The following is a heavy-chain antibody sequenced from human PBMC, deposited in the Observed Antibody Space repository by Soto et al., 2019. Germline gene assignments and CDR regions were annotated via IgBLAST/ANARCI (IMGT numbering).Heavy chain of an antibody. CDR1: GFTFSSCS. Sequence: GGSLRLSCASSGFTFSSCSMNWVRQAPGKGLEWVSFIGGSGDTKYYADSVKGRFTISRDNAKNSLYLQMNSLRAEDTAVYYCARGLELGGVIALNWFDPWGQGTLVTVSS. V-gene: IGHV3-48*01. CDR3: ARGLELGGVIALNWFDP. J-gene: IGHJ5*02. CDR2: IGGSGDTK. D-gene: IGHD3-16*02.